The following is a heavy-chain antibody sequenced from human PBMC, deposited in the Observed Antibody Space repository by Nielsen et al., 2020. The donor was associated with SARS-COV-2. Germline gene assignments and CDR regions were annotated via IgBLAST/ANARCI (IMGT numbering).Heavy chain of an antibody. J-gene: IGHJ6*02. Sequence: GESLKISCSASGFTLSSYAMHWVRQAPGKGLEYVSAISSNGGSTYCADSVKGRFTISRDNSKNTLYLQMSSLRAEDTAVYYCVKGLRSSDYYYYYGMDVWGQGTTVTVSS. CDR2: ISSNGGST. V-gene: IGHV3-64D*06. D-gene: IGHD4-17*01. CDR3: VKGLRSSDYYYYYGMDV. CDR1: GFTLSSYA.